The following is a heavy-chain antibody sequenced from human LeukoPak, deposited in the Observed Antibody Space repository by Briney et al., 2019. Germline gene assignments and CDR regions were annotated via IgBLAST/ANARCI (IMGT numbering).Heavy chain of an antibody. CDR3: ARETQWLVAISDY. Sequence: GGSLRLSCAASGFTFSSYSMNWVRQAPGKGLEWVSSISSSSSYIYYADSVKGRFTISRDNAKNSLYLQMNSLRAEDTAVYYCARETQWLVAISDYWGQGTLVTVSS. CDR1: GFTFSSYS. J-gene: IGHJ4*02. D-gene: IGHD6-19*01. CDR2: ISSSSSYI. V-gene: IGHV3-21*01.